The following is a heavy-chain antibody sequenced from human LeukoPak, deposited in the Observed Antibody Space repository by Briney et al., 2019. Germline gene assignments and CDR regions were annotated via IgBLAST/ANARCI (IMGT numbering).Heavy chain of an antibody. CDR2: IIPIFGTA. CDR3: AVGDIVVVPAAPYYYYYGMDV. D-gene: IGHD2-2*01. CDR1: GGTFSSYA. V-gene: IGHV1-69*13. Sequence: SVKVSCKASGGTFSSYAISWVRQAPGQGLEWMGGIIPIFGTANYAQKFQGRVTITADESTSTAYMELSSLRSEDTAVYYRAVGDIVVVPAAPYYYYYGMDVWGKGTTVTVSS. J-gene: IGHJ6*04.